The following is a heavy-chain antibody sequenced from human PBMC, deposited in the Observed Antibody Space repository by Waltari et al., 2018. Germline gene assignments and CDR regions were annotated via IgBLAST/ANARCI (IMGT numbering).Heavy chain of an antibody. J-gene: IGHJ4*02. Sequence: QLQLQESGPGLVKPSETLSLTCTVSGGSISSSSYSWGWLRTPPGKGLEWIGSIYYSGSTYYNPSLKSRVTISVDTSKNQFSLKLSSVTAADTAVYYCARHGYGGQWLVGIDYWGQGTLVTVSS. D-gene: IGHD6-19*01. CDR3: ARHGYGGQWLVGIDY. CDR2: IYYSGST. V-gene: IGHV4-39*01. CDR1: GGSISSSSYS.